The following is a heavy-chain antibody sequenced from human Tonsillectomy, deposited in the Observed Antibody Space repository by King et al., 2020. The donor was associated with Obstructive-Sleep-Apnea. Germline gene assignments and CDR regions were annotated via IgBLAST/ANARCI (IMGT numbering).Heavy chain of an antibody. CDR1: GFNFSTYT. CDR3: ARGDYDILTGYYNVEPYYYYFGMDV. V-gene: IGHV3-21*01. J-gene: IGHJ6*02. D-gene: IGHD3-9*01. Sequence: VQLVESGGGLVKPGGSLRLSCAASGFNFSTYTMNWVRQAPGKGLEWVSSISSSSSYRFYADSVKGRFTISRDNAKNSLFLQMNSLRAEDTAVYYCARGDYDILTGYYNVEPYYYYFGMDVWGQGTTVTVSS. CDR2: ISSSSSYR.